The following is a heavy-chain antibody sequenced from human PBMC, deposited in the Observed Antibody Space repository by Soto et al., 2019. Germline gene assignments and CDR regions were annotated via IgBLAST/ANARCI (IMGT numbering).Heavy chain of an antibody. V-gene: IGHV1-3*01. Sequence: QVQLVQSGAEVKKPGASVKVSCKASGYTFTSYAMHWVRQAPGQRLEWMGWINAGNGNTKYSQKFQGRVTITRDTSASTAYMELSSLRSEDTAVYYCAGARGGRWELLKWGPWGQGTLVTVSS. D-gene: IGHD1-26*01. CDR1: GYTFTSYA. CDR3: AGARGGRWELLKWGP. CDR2: INAGNGNT. J-gene: IGHJ5*02.